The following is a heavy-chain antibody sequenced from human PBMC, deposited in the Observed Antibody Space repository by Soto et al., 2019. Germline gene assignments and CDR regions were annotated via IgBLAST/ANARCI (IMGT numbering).Heavy chain of an antibody. CDR3: AKDKDGIVVVPAAMKIHRLDY. CDR2: ISGRGGST. Sequence: GQSLRISCAASGFHFSSNAMRRVRQAPWKGLEWVSAISGRGGSTYYADSVKGRFTISRDNSKNTLYLQMNSLRAEDTAVYYCAKDKDGIVVVPAAMKIHRLDYWGQGT. CDR1: GFHFSSNA. D-gene: IGHD2-2*01. V-gene: IGHV3-23*01. J-gene: IGHJ4*02.